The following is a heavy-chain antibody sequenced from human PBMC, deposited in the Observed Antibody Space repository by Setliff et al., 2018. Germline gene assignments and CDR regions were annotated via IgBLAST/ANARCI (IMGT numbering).Heavy chain of an antibody. V-gene: IGHV4-59*12. CDR3: TRGPNLYGDLDS. CDR2: LYYSGNT. Sequence: KPSETLSLTCNVSGGSISSYSWSWIRQAPRKGLEWIGYLYYSGNTNYNPSLKSRVTISVDTSKNQFSLKLSSVTAADTAVYYCTRGPNLYGDLDSWGLGTRVTVSS. J-gene: IGHJ4*02. D-gene: IGHD4-17*01. CDR1: GGSISSYS.